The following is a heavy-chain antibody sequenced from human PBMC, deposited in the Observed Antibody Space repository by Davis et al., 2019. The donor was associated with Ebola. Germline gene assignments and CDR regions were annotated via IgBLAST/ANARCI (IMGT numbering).Heavy chain of an antibody. CDR2: IWYDGGNK. J-gene: IGHJ4*02. V-gene: IGHV3-33*06. CDR3: AKEKVTEFDY. Sequence: PGGSLRLSCAASGFTFSSFGMHWVRQAPGKGLEWVAVIWYDGGNKYYADSVKGRFTISRDNSKNTVYLQMNSLTAEDTAVYYCAKEKVTEFDYWGQGTLVTVSS. CDR1: GFTFSSFG. D-gene: IGHD2-21*02.